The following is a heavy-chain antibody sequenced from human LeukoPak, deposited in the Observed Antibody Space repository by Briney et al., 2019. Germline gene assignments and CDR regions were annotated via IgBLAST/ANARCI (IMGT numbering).Heavy chain of an antibody. CDR3: ARDRGYSNIDY. J-gene: IGHJ4*02. V-gene: IGHV3-7*01. D-gene: IGHD4-11*01. Sequence: AASLILPCAASGFIFSYYWISLVRQAAGKGLEWGANMKEDGSEKYYVDSVKGRFTISRDNAQDSLYLQMNSLRAEDTAVYYCARDRGYSNIDYWGQGTMVTVSS. CDR1: GFIFSYYW. CDR2: MKEDGSEK.